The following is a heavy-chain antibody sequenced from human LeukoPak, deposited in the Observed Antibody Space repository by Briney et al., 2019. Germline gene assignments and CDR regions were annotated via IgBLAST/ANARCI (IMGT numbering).Heavy chain of an antibody. CDR1: GYTFTSYG. Sequence: ASVKVSCKASGYTFTSYGISWVRQAPGQGLEWMGWISAYNGNTSYAQKLQGRVTMTTDTSTSTAYMELRSLRSDDTAVYYCARDQEGYCSGGSCYDLGWFDPWGQGTLVTVSS. J-gene: IGHJ5*02. CDR2: ISAYNGNT. D-gene: IGHD2-15*01. CDR3: ARDQEGYCSGGSCYDLGWFDP. V-gene: IGHV1-18*01.